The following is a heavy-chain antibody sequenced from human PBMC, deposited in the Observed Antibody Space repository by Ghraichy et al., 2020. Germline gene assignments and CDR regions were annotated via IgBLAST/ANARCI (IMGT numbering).Heavy chain of an antibody. CDR1: GDSVSSNSAA. V-gene: IGHV6-1*01. CDR3: ARSVDWLGYYYYYMDV. Sequence: SQTLSLTCAISGDSVSSNSAAWNWIRQSPSRGLEWLGRTYYGSKWYNDYAVSVKSRITINPDTSKNQFSLQLNSVTPEDTAVYYCARSVDWLGYYYYYMDVWGKGTTVTVSS. CDR2: TYYGSKWYN. D-gene: IGHD3/OR15-3a*01. J-gene: IGHJ6*03.